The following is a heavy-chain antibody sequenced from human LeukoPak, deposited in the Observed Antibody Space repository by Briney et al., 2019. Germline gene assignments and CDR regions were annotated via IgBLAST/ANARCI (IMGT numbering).Heavy chain of an antibody. CDR2: IYTSGST. Sequence: SQTLSLTCTVSGGSVSIGSYYWSWIRQPAGKGLEWIGRIYTSGSTNYNPSLKSRVTMSVDTSKNQFSLKLSSVTAADTAVYYCARQLGSGAFDIWGQGTMVTVSS. CDR3: ARQLGSGAFDI. CDR1: GGSVSIGSYY. V-gene: IGHV4-61*02. J-gene: IGHJ3*02. D-gene: IGHD1-1*01.